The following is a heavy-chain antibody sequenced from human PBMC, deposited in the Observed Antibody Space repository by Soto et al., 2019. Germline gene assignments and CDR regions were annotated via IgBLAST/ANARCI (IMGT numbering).Heavy chain of an antibody. CDR2: IWYDGSKK. CDR1: GITFSSYG. CDR3: AKGSLRNFDWLLPPPLVADSLDY. D-gene: IGHD3-9*01. J-gene: IGHJ4*02. Sequence: GGSLRLSCAAFGITFSSYGMHWVRQAPGKGLEWVAVIWYDGSKKFYAESVKGRVTISRDNSEDTLYLQMNSLRDEDTAIYYSAKGSLRNFDWLLPPPLVADSLDYWGQGTLVTVSS. V-gene: IGHV3-33*06.